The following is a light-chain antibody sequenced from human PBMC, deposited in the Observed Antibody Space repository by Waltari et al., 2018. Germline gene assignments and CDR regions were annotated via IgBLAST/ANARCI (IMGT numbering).Light chain of an antibody. V-gene: IGKV4-1*01. Sequence: DIVMTQSPDSLAVSLGERATIHCKSSQTVLYSSNNKNYLGLYQQKPGQPPKLLIYWASPRESVVPDRFSGSGSETDSTLTISILHAEDVALYYFQQYYSSPWTFGQGTKVEIK. CDR2: WAS. J-gene: IGKJ1*01. CDR3: QQYYSSPWT. CDR1: QTVLYSSNNKNY.